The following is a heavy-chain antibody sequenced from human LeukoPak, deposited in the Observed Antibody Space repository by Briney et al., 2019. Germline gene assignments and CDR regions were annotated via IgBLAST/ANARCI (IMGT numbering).Heavy chain of an antibody. V-gene: IGHV5-51*01. CDR1: GYNFIHYW. CDR2: IYPADSDT. J-gene: IGHJ4*02. Sequence: GESLKISCEASGYNFIHYWIGWVRQVPGKGLEWMGIIYPADSDTKYSPSFHGQVTTSADKSISTAYLQLVNLKPSDTAIYYCARRNWNSGYYLDLWGQGTPVTVSS. CDR3: ARRNWNSGYYLDL. D-gene: IGHD3-22*01.